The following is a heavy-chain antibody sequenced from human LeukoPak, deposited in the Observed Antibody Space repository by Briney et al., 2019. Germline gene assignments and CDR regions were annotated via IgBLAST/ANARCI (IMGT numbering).Heavy chain of an antibody. CDR1: GFTFSDYY. J-gene: IGHJ4*02. CDR3: AKDDRWLQFCC. CDR2: ISSSGSTI. D-gene: IGHD5-24*01. Sequence: GGSLRLSCAASGFTFSDYYMSWIRQAPGKGLEWVSYISSSGSTIYYADSVKGRFTISRDNSRNTVYLQMNSLRAEDTAVYYCAKDDRWLQFCCWGQGTLVTVSA. V-gene: IGHV3-11*01.